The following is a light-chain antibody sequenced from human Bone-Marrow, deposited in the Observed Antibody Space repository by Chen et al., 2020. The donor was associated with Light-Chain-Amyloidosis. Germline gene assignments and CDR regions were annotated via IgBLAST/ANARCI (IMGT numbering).Light chain of an antibody. CDR3: SSFTSSSSYV. J-gene: IGLJ1*01. Sequence: QSALTQPASVSGSPGQSIPISCTGTSGVVGTYNYVSWYQQHPGKAPKVMIYAVSNRPSGVSNRFSGSKSGNTASLTISGLQAEDEADYYCSSFTSSSSYVFGPGTKVTVL. V-gene: IGLV2-14*01. CDR2: AVS. CDR1: SGVVGTYNY.